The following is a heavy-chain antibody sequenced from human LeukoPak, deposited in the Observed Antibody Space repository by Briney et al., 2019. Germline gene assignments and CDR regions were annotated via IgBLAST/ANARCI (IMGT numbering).Heavy chain of an antibody. V-gene: IGHV3-15*01. CDR3: TTDSWYYDSSGYYGY. CDR2: IKSKTDGGTT. CDR1: GFTFSNAW. Sequence: GGSLRLSCAAPGFTFSNAWMSWVRQAPGKGLEWVGRIKSKTDGGTTDYAAPVKGRFTISRDDSKNTLYLQMNSLKTEDTAVYYCTTDSWYYDSSGYYGYWGQGTLVTVSS. D-gene: IGHD3-22*01. J-gene: IGHJ4*02.